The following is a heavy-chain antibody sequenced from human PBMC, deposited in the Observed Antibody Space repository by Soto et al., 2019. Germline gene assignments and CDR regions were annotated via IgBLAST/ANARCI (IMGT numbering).Heavy chain of an antibody. D-gene: IGHD3-3*01. J-gene: IGHJ6*02. CDR1: GXTLRNYC. V-gene: IGHV3-7*03. CDR3: ARGSTYDVWSGYIYYAMDV. Sequence: GSLRLSCAASGXTLRNYCVNWVRQAPGKGLEWVANIKQDGSEKYYVDSVNGRFTISIDNAKNSLYLQMNSLRAEDTAVYFCARGSTYDVWSGYIYYAMDVWGQGTTGTVSS. CDR2: IKQDGSEK.